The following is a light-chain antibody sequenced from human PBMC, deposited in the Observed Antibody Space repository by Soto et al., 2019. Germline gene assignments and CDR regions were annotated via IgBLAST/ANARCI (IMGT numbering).Light chain of an antibody. CDR2: RSN. J-gene: IGLJ3*02. Sequence: QSVLTQPPSASGTPGQRVTISCSGSSSNIGSNAVNWYQHLPGTAPKLLIYRSNQRPSGVPDRFSGSKSGTSASLAISGLQSEDEADFYCATWDDSLNGRWVFGGGTKVTVL. CDR1: SSNIGSNA. CDR3: ATWDDSLNGRWV. V-gene: IGLV1-44*01.